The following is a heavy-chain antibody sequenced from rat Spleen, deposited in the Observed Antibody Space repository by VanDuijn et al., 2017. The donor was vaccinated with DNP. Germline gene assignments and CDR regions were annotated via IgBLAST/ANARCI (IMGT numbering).Heavy chain of an antibody. V-gene: IGHV5-31*01. CDR2: IAKTGDNT. J-gene: IGHJ2*01. CDR1: GFNFNDYW. CDR3: TNDWELYY. Sequence: EVKLVESGGGLVQPGRSLKLSCAASGFNFNDYWMGWVRQTPGKGLEWVASIAKTGDNTYYPDSVKGRFTISRDNAKNTLYLQMNSLRSEDTATYYCTNDWELYYWGQGVMVTVSS. D-gene: IGHD5-1*01.